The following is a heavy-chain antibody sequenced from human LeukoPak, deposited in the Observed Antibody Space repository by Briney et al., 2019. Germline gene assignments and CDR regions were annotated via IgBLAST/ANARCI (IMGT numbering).Heavy chain of an antibody. J-gene: IGHJ4*02. CDR2: SGSGGSI. CDR3: AKDLWSGYYPKY. Sequence: GGSLRLSCAASGFXFSSYAISWVRQAPGKGLEWVSGSGSGGSIHYADSVKGRFTISRDNSKNTLYLQMNSLRAEDTAVYYCAKDLWSGYYPKYWGQGTLVTVSS. CDR1: GFXFSSYA. D-gene: IGHD3-3*01. V-gene: IGHV3-23*01.